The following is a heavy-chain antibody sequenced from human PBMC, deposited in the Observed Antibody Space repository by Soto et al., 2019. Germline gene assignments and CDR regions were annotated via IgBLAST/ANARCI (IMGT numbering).Heavy chain of an antibody. Sequence: EVQLLESGGGLVQPGGSLRLSCAASGFTFSSYAMSWVRQAPGKGLEWVSAISGSGGSTYYADSVKGRFTISRDNSKNTLYLQMNSLRAEDTAVYYCAKDLLRAPLLWFGELVAFDIWGQGTMVTVSS. CDR3: AKDLLRAPLLWFGELVAFDI. D-gene: IGHD3-10*01. J-gene: IGHJ3*02. CDR2: ISGSGGST. CDR1: GFTFSSYA. V-gene: IGHV3-23*01.